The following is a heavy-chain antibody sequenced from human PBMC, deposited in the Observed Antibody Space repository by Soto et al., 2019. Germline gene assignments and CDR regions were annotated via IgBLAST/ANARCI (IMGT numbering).Heavy chain of an antibody. CDR1: GFTFSSYS. Sequence: EVQLVESGGGLVQPGGSLRLSCAASGFTFSSYSMNWVRQAPGKGLEWVSYISSSSSTIYYADSVKGRFTISRDNAKNSLYLQINSLRAEDTAVYYCARSITMIVVAPAYWGQGTLVTVSS. V-gene: IGHV3-48*01. J-gene: IGHJ4*02. CDR2: ISSSSSTI. CDR3: ARSITMIVVAPAY. D-gene: IGHD3-22*01.